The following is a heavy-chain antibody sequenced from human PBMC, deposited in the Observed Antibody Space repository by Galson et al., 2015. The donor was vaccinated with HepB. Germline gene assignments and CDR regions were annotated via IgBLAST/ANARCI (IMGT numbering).Heavy chain of an antibody. CDR2: ISSSSSYT. CDR1: GFTFSDYY. V-gene: IGHV3-11*05. Sequence: SLRLSCAASGFTFSDYYMSWIRQAPGKGLEWVSYISSSSSYTNYADSVKGRFTISRDNAKNSLYLQMNSLRVEDTAVYYCAKDLTPYCTNGICYTRHTPFDYWGQGTLVTVSS. J-gene: IGHJ4*02. CDR3: AKDLTPYCTNGICYTRHTPFDY. D-gene: IGHD2-8*01.